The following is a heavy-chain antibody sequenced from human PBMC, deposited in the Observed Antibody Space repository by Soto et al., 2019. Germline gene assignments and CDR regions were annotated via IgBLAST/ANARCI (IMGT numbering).Heavy chain of an antibody. Sequence: QVQLVQSGAEVKKPGSSVKVSCKASGGTFSSYAISWVRQAPGQGLEWMGGIIPNFGTANYAQKFQGRVTITADESTSTAYMELSSLRSEDTAVYYCARDTSGSSGWYGPWAFDPWGQGTLVTVSS. D-gene: IGHD6-19*01. CDR1: GGTFSSYA. CDR3: ARDTSGSSGWYGPWAFDP. CDR2: IIPNFGTA. J-gene: IGHJ5*02. V-gene: IGHV1-69*01.